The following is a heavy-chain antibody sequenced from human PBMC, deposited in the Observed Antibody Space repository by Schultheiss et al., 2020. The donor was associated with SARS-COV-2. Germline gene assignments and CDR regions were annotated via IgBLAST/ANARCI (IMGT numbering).Heavy chain of an antibody. V-gene: IGHV4-39*07. CDR1: GGSISSSNYY. CDR3: ARDRRRVTIPYYYYYGMDV. J-gene: IGHJ6*02. CDR2: IYYSGST. Sequence: SETLSLTCTVSGGSISSSNYYWGWIRQPPGKGLEWIGSIYYSGSTYYNPSLKSRVTISVDTSKNQFSLKLSSVTAADTAVYYCARDRRRVTIPYYYYYGMDVWGQGTTVTVSS. D-gene: IGHD3-9*01.